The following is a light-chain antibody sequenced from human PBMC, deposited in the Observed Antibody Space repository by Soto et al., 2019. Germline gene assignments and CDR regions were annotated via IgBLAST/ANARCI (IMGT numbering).Light chain of an antibody. J-gene: IGLJ2*01. V-gene: IGLV2-14*03. CDR3: SSYTSSSTVV. CDR1: SSDVGAYNY. CDR2: DVS. Sequence: QSALTQPASVSGSPGQSITISCTGTSSDVGAYNYVSWYQQHPGKAPKLMIYDVSNRPSGVSNRFSGSKSVNTASLTISGLQAEDEAVYYCSSYTSSSTVVFGGGTKLTVL.